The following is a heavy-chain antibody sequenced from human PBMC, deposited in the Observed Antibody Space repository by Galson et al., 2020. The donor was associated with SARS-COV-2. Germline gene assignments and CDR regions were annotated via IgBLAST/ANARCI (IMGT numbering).Heavy chain of an antibody. CDR3: ASSGSGSYYSWFDP. CDR2: ISYDGSNK. J-gene: IGHJ5*02. D-gene: IGHD3-10*01. V-gene: IGHV3-30*04. Sequence: GESLKISCAASGFTFSSYDMHWVRQAPGKGLEWVAVISYDGSNKYYADSVKGRFTISRDNSKNTLYLQMNSLRAEDTAVYYCASSGSGSYYSWFDPWGQGTLVTVSS. CDR1: GFTFSSYD.